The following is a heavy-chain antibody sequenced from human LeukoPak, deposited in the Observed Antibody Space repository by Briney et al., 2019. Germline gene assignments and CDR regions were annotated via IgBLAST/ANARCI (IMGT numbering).Heavy chain of an antibody. D-gene: IGHD2/OR15-2a*01. J-gene: IGHJ4*02. CDR2: IWYDGSNK. CDR3: AREGPRGNSQFDY. V-gene: IGHV3-33*01. CDR1: GFTFSSYG. Sequence: GGSLRLSCAASGFTFSSYGMHWVRQAPGKGLEWVALIWYDGSNKYYADSVKGRLTISRDNSKNTLYLQMNSLRAEDTAIYYCAREGPRGNSQFDYWGQGTLVTVSS.